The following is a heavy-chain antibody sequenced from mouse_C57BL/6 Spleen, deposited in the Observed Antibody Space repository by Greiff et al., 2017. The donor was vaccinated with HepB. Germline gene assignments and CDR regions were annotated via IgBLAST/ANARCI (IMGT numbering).Heavy chain of an antibody. Sequence: VQLQQSGPELVKPGASVKISCKASGYSFTGYYMNWVKQSPEKSLEWIGEINPSTGGTTYNQKFKAKATLTVDKSSSTAYMQLKSLTSEDSAVYYCARGYDYGLDYYAMDYWGQGTSVTVSS. D-gene: IGHD2-4*01. J-gene: IGHJ4*01. CDR2: INPSTGGT. CDR3: ARGYDYGLDYYAMDY. V-gene: IGHV1-42*01. CDR1: GYSFTGYY.